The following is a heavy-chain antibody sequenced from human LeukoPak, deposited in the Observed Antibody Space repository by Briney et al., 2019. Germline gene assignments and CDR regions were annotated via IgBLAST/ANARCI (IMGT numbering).Heavy chain of an antibody. CDR2: MYTGGTT. D-gene: IGHD3-16*01. J-gene: IGHJ4*02. CDR3: AKDEATSGGGLAS. CDR1: GFTVSGTH. V-gene: IGHV3-53*01. Sequence: GGSLRLSCAASGFTVSGTHMSWVRQAPGKGLEWVSAMYTGGTTYYADSVQGRFTISRDNSKNTLYLQMNSLRAEDTAVYYCAKDEATSGGGLASWGQGTLVTVCS.